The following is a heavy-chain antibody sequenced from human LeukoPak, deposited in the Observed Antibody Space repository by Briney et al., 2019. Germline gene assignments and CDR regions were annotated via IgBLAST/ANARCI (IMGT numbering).Heavy chain of an antibody. CDR2: IYYSGST. D-gene: IGHD7-27*01. J-gene: IGHJ4*02. V-gene: IGHV4-39*01. CDR3: ARRVSGDIQFDY. Sequence: SETLSLTCTVSGGSISSSSYYWGWFRQPPGKGLEWIGSIYYSGSTYYNPSLRSRVTISVDTSKNQFSLKLSSVTAADTAVYYCARRVSGDIQFDYWGQGTLVTVSS. CDR1: GGSISSSSYY.